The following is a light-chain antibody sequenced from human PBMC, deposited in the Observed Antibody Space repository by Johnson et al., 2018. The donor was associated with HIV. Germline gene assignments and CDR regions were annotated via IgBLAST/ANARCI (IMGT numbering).Light chain of an antibody. CDR2: ENN. V-gene: IGLV1-51*02. CDR3: GTWNNSLSAYV. CDR1: SSNIGTNY. J-gene: IGLJ1*01. Sequence: QSVLTQPPSVSAAPGQKVTISCSGSSSNIGTNYVSWYQHLPGTAPKLLIYENNKRPSGIPDRFSGSKSGTSATLGITGLQTGDEADYYCGTWNNSLSAYVFGTGTKVTVL.